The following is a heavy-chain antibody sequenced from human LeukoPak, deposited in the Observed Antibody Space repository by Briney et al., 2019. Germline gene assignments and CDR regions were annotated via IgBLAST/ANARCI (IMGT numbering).Heavy chain of an antibody. J-gene: IGHJ4*02. D-gene: IGHD2-2*01. Sequence: ASVKVSCTASGYTFTIYYMHWVRQAPGQGLEWMGIINPSGDSTSYEQRFQGRLTMTRDTSTNTVYMELSSLRSEDTAVYYCARHPSPQLHHFDYWGQGTLVTVSS. V-gene: IGHV1-46*01. CDR1: GYTFTIYY. CDR2: INPSGDST. CDR3: ARHPSPQLHHFDY.